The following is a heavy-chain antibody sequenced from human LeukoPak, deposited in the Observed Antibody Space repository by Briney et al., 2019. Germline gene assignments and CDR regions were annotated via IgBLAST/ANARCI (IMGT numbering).Heavy chain of an antibody. V-gene: IGHV3-33*01. CDR2: IWYDGSNK. Sequence: GRSLRLSCAASGFTFSSYGMHWVRQAPGKGLEWVAVIWYDGSNKYYADSVKGRFTISRGNSKNTLYLQMNSLRAEDTAVYYCARDSRDTAMVGPDYWGQGTLVTVSS. J-gene: IGHJ4*02. CDR3: ARDSRDTAMVGPDY. CDR1: GFTFSSYG. D-gene: IGHD5-18*01.